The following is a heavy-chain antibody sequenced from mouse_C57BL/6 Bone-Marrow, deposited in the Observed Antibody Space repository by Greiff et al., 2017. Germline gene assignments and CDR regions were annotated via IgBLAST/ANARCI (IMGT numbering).Heavy chain of an antibody. CDR1: GYTFTSYW. J-gene: IGHJ2*01. V-gene: IGHV1-69*01. D-gene: IGHD3-2*02. CDR2: IDPSDSYT. Sequence: QVQLQQPGAELVMPGASVKLSCKASGYTFTSYWMHWVKQRPGQGLEWIGEIDPSDSYTNYNQKFKGKSTLTVDKSSSTAYMQLISLTSEDSAVYYCARELRPHYFDYWGQGTTLTVSS. CDR3: ARELRPHYFDY.